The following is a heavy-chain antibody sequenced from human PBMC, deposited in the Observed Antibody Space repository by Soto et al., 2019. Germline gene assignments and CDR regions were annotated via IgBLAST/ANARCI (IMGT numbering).Heavy chain of an antibody. V-gene: IGHV1-18*01. Sequence: QVQLVQSGAEVKKPGASVKVSCKASGYTFTSYGISWVRQAPGQGLEWMGWISAYNGNTNYAQKLQGRVTMTTDTSPSTAYMELRSLRSDDTAVYYCGRVYRITMVRGELSEYWGQGTLVTVSS. J-gene: IGHJ4*02. CDR3: GRVYRITMVRGELSEY. CDR1: GYTFTSYG. CDR2: ISAYNGNT. D-gene: IGHD3-10*01.